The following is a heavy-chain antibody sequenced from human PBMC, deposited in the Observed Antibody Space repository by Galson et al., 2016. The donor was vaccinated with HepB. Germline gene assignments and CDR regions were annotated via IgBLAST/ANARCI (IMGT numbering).Heavy chain of an antibody. D-gene: IGHD5-18*01. CDR1: GYSFGSYA. CDR3: ARLSPYTYGWQFDS. CDR2: IYPGDSDT. J-gene: IGHJ4*02. V-gene: IGHV5-51*01. Sequence: QSGAEVKKPGESLKISCKGSGYSFGSYAIVWVRQMPGKGLEWMGIIYPGDSDTRYNPAFQGQVTISADRSITTAYLQWSTLKASDTAIYFCARLSPYTYGWQFDSWGQGTLVTVSS.